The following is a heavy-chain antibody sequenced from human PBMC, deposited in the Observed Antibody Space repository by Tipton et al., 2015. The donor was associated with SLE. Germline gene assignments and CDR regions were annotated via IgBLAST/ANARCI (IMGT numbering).Heavy chain of an antibody. CDR2: IYYSGST. V-gene: IGHV4-39*07. D-gene: IGHD3-16*01. J-gene: IGHJ4*02. CDR1: GGSISSSSYY. CDR3: ARNSKGYYDYIWGRRGFDS. Sequence: TLSLTCTVSGGSISSSSYYWGWIRQPPGKGLEWIGSIYYSGSTSYNPSLKSRVTISVDTSKNQFSLKLSSVTAADTAVYYCARNSKGYYDYIWGRRGFDSWGQGTLVTVSS.